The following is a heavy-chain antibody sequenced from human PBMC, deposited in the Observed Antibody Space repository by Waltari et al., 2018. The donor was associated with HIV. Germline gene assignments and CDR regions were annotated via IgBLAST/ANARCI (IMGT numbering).Heavy chain of an antibody. J-gene: IGHJ6*02. CDR3: ARDHATIFGGGGRDYGMDV. Sequence: QVQLQESGPGLVKPSQTLSLTCTVSGGSISSGGYYWSWIRQHHGEGLEWIGYIYYSGSTYYNPSLKSRVTISVDTSKNQFSLKLSSVTAADTAVYYCARDHATIFGGGGRDYGMDVWGQGTTVTVSS. CDR1: GGSISSGGYY. CDR2: IYYSGST. D-gene: IGHD3-3*01. V-gene: IGHV4-31*03.